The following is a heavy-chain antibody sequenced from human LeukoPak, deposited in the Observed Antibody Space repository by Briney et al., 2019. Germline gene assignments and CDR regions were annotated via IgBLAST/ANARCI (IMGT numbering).Heavy chain of an antibody. CDR1: GFTVSSNY. CDR2: IYSGGST. Sequence: GGSLRLSCAVSGFTVSSNYMSWVRQAPGKGLEWVSVIYSGGSTYYADSVKGRFTISRDNSKNTLYLQMNSLRAEDTAVYYCASRAQNSITMFGVVRPSYYYYGMDVWGQGTTVTVSS. CDR3: ASRAQNSITMFGVVRPSYYYYGMDV. J-gene: IGHJ6*02. D-gene: IGHD3-3*01. V-gene: IGHV3-53*01.